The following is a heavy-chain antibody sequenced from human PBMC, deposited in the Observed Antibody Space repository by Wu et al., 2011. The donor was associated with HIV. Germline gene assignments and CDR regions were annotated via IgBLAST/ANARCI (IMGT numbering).Heavy chain of an antibody. V-gene: IGHV1-69*05. D-gene: IGHD1-26*01. CDR1: GGTFSSYA. Sequence: QVQLVQSGAEVKKPGSSVKVSCKASGGTFSSYAISWVRQAPGQGLEWMGGIIPIFGTANYAQKFQGRVTITTDESTSTAYMELSSLRSEDTAVYYCARGGIVGATNYYYYYGMDVWGQGTTVTVSS. CDR3: ARGGIVGATNYYYYYGMDV. J-gene: IGHJ6*02. CDR2: IIPIFGTA.